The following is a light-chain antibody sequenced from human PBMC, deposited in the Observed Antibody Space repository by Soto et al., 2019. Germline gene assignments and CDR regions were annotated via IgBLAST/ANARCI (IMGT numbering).Light chain of an antibody. CDR1: QNISSH. Sequence: DIVLTQSPATLSLSPGDRATLSCRASQNISSHLAWYRQTPGQAPRLLIHDSSSRATGTPARFSGWGSGTYLTVNIGSREAGVFAVYYCRQRSRWPVTFGGGTKGESK. CDR2: DSS. V-gene: IGKV3-11*01. CDR3: RQRSRWPVT. J-gene: IGKJ4*01.